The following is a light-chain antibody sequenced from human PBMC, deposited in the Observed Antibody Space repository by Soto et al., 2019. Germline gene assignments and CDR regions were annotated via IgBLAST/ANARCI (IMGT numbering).Light chain of an antibody. CDR1: TSNIGAPYD. CDR2: GDN. V-gene: IGLV1-40*01. J-gene: IGLJ1*01. CDR3: QSYDISLHNYV. Sequence: QSVLTQPPSVSGAPGQRGSISCTGSTSNIGAPYDVHWYQHLPGAAPKLLIYGDNNRPSGVPDRFSGSKSGTSASLAITSLQAEDEADYYCQSYDISLHNYVFGTGTKLTVL.